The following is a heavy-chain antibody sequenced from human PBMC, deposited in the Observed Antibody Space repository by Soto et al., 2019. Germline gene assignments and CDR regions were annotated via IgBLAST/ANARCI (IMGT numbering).Heavy chain of an antibody. V-gene: IGHV4-59*01. J-gene: IGHJ4*02. CDR2: IYYSGST. D-gene: IGHD5-12*01. CDR3: AREGNLGRWLQPLDY. Sequence: SETLSLTCTVSGGSISSYYWSWIRQPPGKGPEWIGYIYYSGSTNYNPSLKSRVTISVDTSKSQFSLKLISVTAADTAVYYCAREGNLGRWLQPLDYWGQGTLVTVSS. CDR1: GGSISSYY.